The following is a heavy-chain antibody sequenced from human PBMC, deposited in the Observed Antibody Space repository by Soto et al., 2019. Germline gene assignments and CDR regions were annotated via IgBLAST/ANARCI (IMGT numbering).Heavy chain of an antibody. CDR2: INAGNGNT. CDR3: TRDYYDSSGYYPKFDY. J-gene: IGHJ4*02. Sequence: SVKVSCKASGYTFTSYAMHWVRQAPGQRLEWMGWINAGNGNTKYSQKFQGRVTITRDTSASTAYMKLSSLRSEDTAVYFCTRDYYDSSGYYPKFDYWGQGTLVTVSS. CDR1: GYTFTSYA. D-gene: IGHD3-22*01. V-gene: IGHV1-3*01.